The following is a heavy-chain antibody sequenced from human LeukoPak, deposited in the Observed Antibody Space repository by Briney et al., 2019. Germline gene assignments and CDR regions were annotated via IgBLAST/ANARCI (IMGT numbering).Heavy chain of an antibody. D-gene: IGHD4-17*01. CDR1: GYTFTSYD. CDR3: ARGPIDYGDYVSWYFDL. J-gene: IGHJ2*01. Sequence: ASVKVSCKASGYTFTSYDINWVRQANGQGLEWMGWMNPNSGNTGYAQKFQGRVTITRNTSISTAYMELSSLRSEDTAVYYCARGPIDYGDYVSWYFDLWGRGTLVTVSS. CDR2: MNPNSGNT. V-gene: IGHV1-8*03.